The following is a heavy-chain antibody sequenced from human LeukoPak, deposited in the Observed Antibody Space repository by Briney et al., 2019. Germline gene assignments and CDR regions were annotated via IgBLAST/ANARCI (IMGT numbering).Heavy chain of an antibody. Sequence: PSETLSLTCTVSGDSLRSYYWSWIRQPAGKGLEWIGRIYTSGTTNYNPSLQSRVTMSLDTAKNQFSLKLSSVTAAATAVYFCAREGNNWYRALDYWGQGSLVTVSS. J-gene: IGHJ4*02. D-gene: IGHD6-13*01. CDR1: GDSLRSYY. V-gene: IGHV4-4*07. CDR2: IYTSGTT. CDR3: AREGNNWYRALDY.